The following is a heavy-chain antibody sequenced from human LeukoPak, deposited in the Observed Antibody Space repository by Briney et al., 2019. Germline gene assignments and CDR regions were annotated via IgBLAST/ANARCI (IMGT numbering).Heavy chain of an antibody. D-gene: IGHD4-23*01. CDR2: INTNTGNP. V-gene: IGHV7-4-1*02. Sequence: GASVTVSCKASGYTFISFAMSWVRQAPGQGLAWMGWINTNTGNPTYAQGFTGRFVFSLDTSVSTAYLQISSLKAEDTAVYYCARRTNYGGNSLIAFDIWGQGTMVTVSS. J-gene: IGHJ3*02. CDR1: GYTFISFA. CDR3: ARRTNYGGNSLIAFDI.